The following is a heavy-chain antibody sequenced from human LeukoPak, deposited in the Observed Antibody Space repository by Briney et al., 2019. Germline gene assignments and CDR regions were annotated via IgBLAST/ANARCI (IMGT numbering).Heavy chain of an antibody. D-gene: IGHD2-8*01. CDR3: AGGTTNTKGAFDM. V-gene: IGHV1-18*01. Sequence: ASVKVSCKASGYTFSSYGISWVRQAPGQGLEGMGWISAYNGNTNYAQKLQGRVTMTTDTSTSTAYMELRTLRSDDTAVYYCAGGTTNTKGAFDMWGQGTMVTVSS. CDR1: GYTFSSYG. J-gene: IGHJ3*02. CDR2: ISAYNGNT.